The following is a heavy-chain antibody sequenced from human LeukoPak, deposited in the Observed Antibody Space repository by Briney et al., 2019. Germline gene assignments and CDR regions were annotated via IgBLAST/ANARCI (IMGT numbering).Heavy chain of an antibody. J-gene: IGHJ3*02. CDR1: GGSFSGYY. CDR3: ATAGPYYDILTGYSTTRGAFDI. V-gene: IGHV4-34*01. Sequence: SETLSLTCAVYGGSFSGYYWSWIRQPPGKGLEWIGEINHSGSTNYNPSLKRRVTISVDTSKNQFSLKLSSVTAADTAVYYCATAGPYYDILTGYSTTRGAFDIWGQGTMVTVSS. D-gene: IGHD3-9*01. CDR2: INHSGST.